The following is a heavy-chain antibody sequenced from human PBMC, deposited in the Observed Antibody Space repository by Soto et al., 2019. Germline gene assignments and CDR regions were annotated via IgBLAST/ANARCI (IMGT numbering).Heavy chain of an antibody. CDR2: ISAYNGNT. J-gene: IGHJ4*02. CDR3: ARDKGDGSGSYYGY. Sequence: HLVSFEAEVRNLGPSGRVSSKASGYTLTAYGITGGRRAPDKGLEWMGWISAYNGNTNYAQKLQGRVTMTTDTSTSTAYMELRSLRSDDTAVYYCARDKGDGSGSYYGYWGQGTLVTVSS. CDR1: GYTLTAYG. D-gene: IGHD3-10*01. V-gene: IGHV1-18*01.